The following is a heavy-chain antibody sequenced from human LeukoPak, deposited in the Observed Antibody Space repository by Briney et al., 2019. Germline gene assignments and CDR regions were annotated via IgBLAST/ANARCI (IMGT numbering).Heavy chain of an antibody. D-gene: IGHD1-7*01. Sequence: SLKFSCKASAYTSHGYYMHWVRQAPGQGLEWMGRINPNSGGTNYAQKFQGRVTMTRDTSISTAYMELSRLRSDDTAVYYCARNYHWNYGGIDYWGQGTLVTVSS. CDR1: AYTSHGYY. J-gene: IGHJ4*02. CDR2: INPNSGGT. V-gene: IGHV1-2*06. CDR3: ARNYHWNYGGIDY.